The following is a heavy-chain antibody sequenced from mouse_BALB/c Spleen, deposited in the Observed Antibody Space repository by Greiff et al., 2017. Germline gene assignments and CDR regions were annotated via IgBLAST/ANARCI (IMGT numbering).Heavy chain of an antibody. J-gene: IGHJ3*01. CDR3: ARDDGYLAGFAY. D-gene: IGHD2-3*01. V-gene: IGHV3-2*02. CDR1: GYSITSDYA. CDR2: ISYSGST. Sequence: EVQVVESGPGLVKPSQSLSLTCTVTGYSITSDYAWNWIRQFPGNKLEWMGYISYSGSTNYKPSLKSRIPITRDTSKNQFFLQMNSVTTEDTAKYYCARDDGYLAGFAYWGQGTLVTVSA.